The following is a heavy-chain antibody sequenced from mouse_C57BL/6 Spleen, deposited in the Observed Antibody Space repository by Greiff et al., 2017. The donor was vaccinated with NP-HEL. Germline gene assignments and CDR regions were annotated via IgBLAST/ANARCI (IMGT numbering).Heavy chain of an antibody. J-gene: IGHJ2*01. CDR3: ARSVNYGNSFDY. CDR2: IRNKANGYTT. Sequence: EVQLVESGGGLVQPGGSLSLSCAASGFTFTDYYMSWVRQPPGKALEWLGFIRNKANGYTTEYSASVKGRFTISRDNSQSILYLQMNALRAEDSATYYCARSVNYGNSFDYWGQGTTLTVSS. V-gene: IGHV7-3*01. D-gene: IGHD2-1*01. CDR1: GFTFTDYY.